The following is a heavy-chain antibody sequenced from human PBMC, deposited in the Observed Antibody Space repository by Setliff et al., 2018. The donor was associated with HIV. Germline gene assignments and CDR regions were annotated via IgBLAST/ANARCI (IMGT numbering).Heavy chain of an antibody. CDR2: VHNSGST. D-gene: IGHD2-2*01. CDR3: ARTRGYCSKTSCYALRGPDY. Sequence: SETLSLTCTVSGGSISGGPSGSSNYYWGWIRQPPGKGLEWIASVHNSGSTYYNSSLKSRITISLDTSKNRLSLRLRSVTAADTAVYYCARTRGYCSKTSCYALRGPDYWGQGTLVTVSS. V-gene: IGHV4-39*01. J-gene: IGHJ4*02. CDR1: GGPSGSSNYY.